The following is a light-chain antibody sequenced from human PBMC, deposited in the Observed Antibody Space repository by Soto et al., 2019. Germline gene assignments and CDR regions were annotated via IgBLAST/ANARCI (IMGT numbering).Light chain of an antibody. V-gene: IGKV3-20*01. CDR2: GPS. J-gene: IGKJ1*01. CDR1: QSVSSSY. CDR3: QQYGSSPPTWT. Sequence: EIVLTQSPGTLSLSPGERATLSCRASQSVSSSYLAWYQQKPGQAPRLLIYGPSSRATGIPDRFSGSGSGTDFTHTISRLEPEDFAVYYCQQYGSSPPTWTFGQGTKVDIK.